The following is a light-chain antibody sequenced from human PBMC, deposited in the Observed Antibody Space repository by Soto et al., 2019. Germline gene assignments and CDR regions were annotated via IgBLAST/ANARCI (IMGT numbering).Light chain of an antibody. Sequence: EIVLTQSPGTLSLSPGERATLSCRASQSLSSSYLAWYQQKPGQAPRLLIYGASSRATAIPDRFSGSGSGTDFTLTINRLEPEDFAVYYCQHFGSSLTFGPGTKVDIK. CDR3: QHFGSSLT. CDR1: QSLSSSY. V-gene: IGKV3-20*01. CDR2: GAS. J-gene: IGKJ3*01.